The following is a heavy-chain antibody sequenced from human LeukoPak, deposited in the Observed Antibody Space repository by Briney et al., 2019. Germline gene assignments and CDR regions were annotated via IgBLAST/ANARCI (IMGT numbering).Heavy chain of an antibody. J-gene: IGHJ4*02. Sequence: GGSLRLSCAASGFTFRAYWMSWVRQIPGKGLEWVANIEQAGREKNYLDSVKGRFTISRDNANDSLFLQMNSLKAEDTGVYFCARGPAARNFDYWGQGSLVTVSS. D-gene: IGHD6-6*01. CDR1: GFTFRAYW. CDR2: IEQAGREK. CDR3: ARGPAARNFDY. V-gene: IGHV3-7*01.